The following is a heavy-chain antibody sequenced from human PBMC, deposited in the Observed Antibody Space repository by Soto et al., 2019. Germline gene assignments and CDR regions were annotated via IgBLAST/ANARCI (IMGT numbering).Heavy chain of an antibody. D-gene: IGHD1-1*01. J-gene: IGHJ3*02. V-gene: IGHV3-23*01. CDR3: AKIPRKLQLVGAFDI. Sequence: PGGSLRLSCAVSGLTFSNYAMSWVRQAPGKGLQWVSTINGGGSSTYFADSVKGRFTISRDNSKNTVYLQMNSLRAEDTAVYYCAKIPRKLQLVGAFDIWGQGTMVTVSS. CDR1: GLTFSNYA. CDR2: INGGGSST.